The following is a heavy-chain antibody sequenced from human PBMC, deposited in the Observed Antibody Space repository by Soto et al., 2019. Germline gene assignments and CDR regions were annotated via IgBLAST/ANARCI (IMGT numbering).Heavy chain of an antibody. CDR2: IYPGDSDT. J-gene: IGHJ4*02. D-gene: IGHD3-9*01. CDR3: ARSDYYILTGYFIRFDY. Sequence: PGESLKISCKGSGYSFTSYWIDWVRQMPGKGLEWMGIIYPGDSDTRYSPSFQGQVTISADKSISTAYLQSSSLKASDTAMYYFARSDYYILTGYFIRFDYSGQGPLVTVSS. V-gene: IGHV5-51*01. CDR1: GYSFTSYW.